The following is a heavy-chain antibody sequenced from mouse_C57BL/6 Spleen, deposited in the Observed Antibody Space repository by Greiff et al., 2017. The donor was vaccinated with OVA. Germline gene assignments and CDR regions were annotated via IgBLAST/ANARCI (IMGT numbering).Heavy chain of an antibody. V-gene: IGHV1-18*01. Sequence: VQLQQSGPELVKPGASVKIPCKASGYTFTDYNMDWVKQSHGNSLEWIGDINPNNGGTIYNQKFKGKATLTVDKSSSTAYMELRSLTSEDTAVYYCATGIYYDYDGFAYWGQGTLVTVSA. CDR2: INPNNGGT. CDR3: ATGIYYDYDGFAY. J-gene: IGHJ3*01. CDR1: GYTFTDYN. D-gene: IGHD2-4*01.